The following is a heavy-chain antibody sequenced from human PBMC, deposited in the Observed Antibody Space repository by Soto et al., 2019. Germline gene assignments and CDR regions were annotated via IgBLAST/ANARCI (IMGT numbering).Heavy chain of an antibody. D-gene: IGHD2-15*01. CDR2: IIPILGIA. CDR1: GGTFSSYT. Sequence: QVQLVQSGAEVKKPGSSVKVSCKASGGTFSSYTISWVRQAPVQGLDWMGRIIPILGIANYAQKFQGRVTITADKSTSTAYMEMSSLRSEETAVYYCARIRNYCIGGSCQKWFDPWGQGTLVTVSS. J-gene: IGHJ5*01. V-gene: IGHV1-69*02. CDR3: ARIRNYCIGGSCQKWFDP.